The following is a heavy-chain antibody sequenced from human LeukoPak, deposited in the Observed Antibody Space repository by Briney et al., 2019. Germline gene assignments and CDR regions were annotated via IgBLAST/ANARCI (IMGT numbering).Heavy chain of an antibody. CDR1: GFTFGDYA. V-gene: IGHV3-15*01. D-gene: IGHD3-22*01. Sequence: PGGSLRLSCTASGFTFGDYAMSWVRQAPGKGLEWVGRIKSKTDGGTTDYAAPVKGRFTISRDDSKNTLYLQMNSLKTEDTAVYYCTTDPITMIVVSTVWGKGTTVTISS. CDR2: IKSKTDGGTT. CDR3: TTDPITMIVVSTV. J-gene: IGHJ6*04.